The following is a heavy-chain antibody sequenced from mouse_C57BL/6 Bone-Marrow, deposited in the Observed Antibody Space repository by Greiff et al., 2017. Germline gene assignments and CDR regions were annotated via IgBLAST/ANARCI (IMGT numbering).Heavy chain of an antibody. CDR3: ANGNYFYWYFAV. CDR1: GYTFTSYW. V-gene: IGHV1-72*01. CDR2: IDPNSGGT. D-gene: IGHD2-1*01. J-gene: IGHJ1*03. Sequence: VQLQESGPELVKPGASVKLSCTASGYTFTSYWMHWVKQRPGRGLEWIGRIDPNSGGTKYNEKFKSKATMTVDKPSSNAYMQLSSLTSEDSAFYYCANGNYFYWYFAVWGTGTTVTVSS.